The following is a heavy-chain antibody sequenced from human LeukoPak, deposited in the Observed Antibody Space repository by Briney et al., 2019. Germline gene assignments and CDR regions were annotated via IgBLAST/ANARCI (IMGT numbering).Heavy chain of an antibody. CDR3: ARTLYVYSSGWIDY. CDR2: VIPFFGTA. Sequence: SVKVSRKASGGTFSSYTISWVRQAPGQGLEWMGGVIPFFGTANYAQKFQGRVTITADKSTSTAYMELSSLRSEDTTVYYCARTLYVYSSGWIDYWGQGTLVTVSS. D-gene: IGHD6-19*01. CDR1: GGTFSSYT. J-gene: IGHJ4*02. V-gene: IGHV1-69*06.